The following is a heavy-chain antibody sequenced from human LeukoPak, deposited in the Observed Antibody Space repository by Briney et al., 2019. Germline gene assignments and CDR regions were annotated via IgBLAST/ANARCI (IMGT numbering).Heavy chain of an antibody. J-gene: IGHJ4*02. V-gene: IGHV4-4*02. CDR2: IYHSGST. CDR1: GGSISSSYW. CDR3: ARRGGPRGYSYGYHLDY. D-gene: IGHD5-18*01. Sequence: PSETLSLTCAVSGGSISSSYWWSWVRQPPGKGLEWIGEIYHSGSTNYNPSLKSRVTISVDKSKNQFSLKLSSVTAADTAVYYCARRGGPRGYSYGYHLDYWGQGTLVTVSS.